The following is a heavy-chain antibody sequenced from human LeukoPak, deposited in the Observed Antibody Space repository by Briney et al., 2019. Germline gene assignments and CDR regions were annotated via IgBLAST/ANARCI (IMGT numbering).Heavy chain of an antibody. CDR1: GGSISSYY. CDR3: ARHSYYDFWSGYSLVFDY. V-gene: IGHV4-59*08. Sequence: SETLCLTCTVSGGSISSYYWSWIRQPPGKGLEWIGYIYYSGSTNYNPSLKSRVTISVDTSKNQFSLKLSSVTAADTAVYYCARHSYYDFWSGYSLVFDYWGQGTLVTVSS. D-gene: IGHD3-3*01. J-gene: IGHJ4*02. CDR2: IYYSGST.